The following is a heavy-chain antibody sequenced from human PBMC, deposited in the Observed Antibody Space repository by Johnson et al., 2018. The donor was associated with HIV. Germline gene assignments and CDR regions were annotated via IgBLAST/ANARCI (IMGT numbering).Heavy chain of an antibody. Sequence: QVQLVESGGGVVQPGRSLRLSCAASGFTFSSYAMHWVRQAPGKGLEWVAVISYDGSNKYYADSVKGRFTISRDNSKNTLYLQVKSLRAEDTALYLCAREKLELGIDAFDIWGQGTMVTVSS. CDR2: ISYDGSNK. J-gene: IGHJ3*02. CDR1: GFTFSSYA. V-gene: IGHV3-30-3*01. CDR3: AREKLELGIDAFDI. D-gene: IGHD1-7*01.